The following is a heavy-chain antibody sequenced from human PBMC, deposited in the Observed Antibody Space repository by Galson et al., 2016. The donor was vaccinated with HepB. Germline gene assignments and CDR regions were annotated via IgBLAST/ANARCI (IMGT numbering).Heavy chain of an antibody. CDR3: ARDGGQQVVRWERLRKVYYYYPMDV. V-gene: IGHV3-48*02. J-gene: IGHJ6*02. CDR1: GFTFSTYS. Sequence: SLRLSCAASGFTFSTYSMNWVRQAPGKGLEWVTYIGSGSTTIYYADSVKGRFTISRDNAKNSLYLQMNSLRDDGTAVYYCARDGGQQVVRWERLRKVYYYYPMDVWGQGTTVTVSS. CDR2: IGSGSTTI. D-gene: IGHD6-13*01.